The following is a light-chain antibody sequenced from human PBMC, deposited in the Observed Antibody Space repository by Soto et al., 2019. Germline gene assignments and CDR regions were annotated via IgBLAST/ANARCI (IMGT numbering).Light chain of an antibody. Sequence: SVLTQPPSVYGAPGQRVTISCSGSSSNIGAGYDVHWYQQLPGTAPKLLIYGNSNRPSGVPDRFSGSKSGPSASLAITGLQAEDEADYYCQSYDSSLSAFYVFGTGTKVTVL. J-gene: IGLJ1*01. V-gene: IGLV1-40*01. CDR3: QSYDSSLSAFYV. CDR2: GNS. CDR1: SSNIGAGYD.